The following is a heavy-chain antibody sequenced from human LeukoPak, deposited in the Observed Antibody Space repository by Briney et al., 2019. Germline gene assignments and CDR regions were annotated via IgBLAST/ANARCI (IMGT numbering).Heavy chain of an antibody. Sequence: GASVKVSCKASGVTFSSYAISGVRQAPGQGLEWMGRIIPILGIANYAQKFQGRVTLTAGTPTSTAYMALSSLRSEATAVYYCARDGAAGATPLYWGQGTLVTVSS. CDR3: ARDGAAGATPLY. V-gene: IGHV1-69*04. CDR1: GVTFSSYA. D-gene: IGHD1-26*01. J-gene: IGHJ4*02. CDR2: IIPILGIA.